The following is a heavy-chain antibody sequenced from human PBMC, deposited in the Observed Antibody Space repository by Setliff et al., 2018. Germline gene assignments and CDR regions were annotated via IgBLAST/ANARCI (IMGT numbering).Heavy chain of an antibody. CDR1: GYTLTELS. V-gene: IGHV1-24*01. J-gene: IGHJ4*02. Sequence: GASVKVSCKVSGYTLTELSMHWVRQAPGKGLEWMGGFDPEDGETIYAQKFRGRVTMTEDTSTDTAYMELSSLRSEDTAVYYRATGVFFLGYCSSTSCQLDYWGQGALVTVSS. CDR2: FDPEDGET. D-gene: IGHD2-2*01. CDR3: ATGVFFLGYCSSTSCQLDY.